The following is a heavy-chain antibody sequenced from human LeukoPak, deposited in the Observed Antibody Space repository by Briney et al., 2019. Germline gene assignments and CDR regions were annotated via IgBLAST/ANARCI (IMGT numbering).Heavy chain of an antibody. V-gene: IGHV3-7*01. CDR3: ARDQVGYSSSWDGTYYYYYYMDV. D-gene: IGHD6-13*01. CDR1: GGSISSYY. J-gene: IGHJ6*03. Sequence: ETLSLTCTVSGGSISSYYWSWIRQPPGKGLEWVANIKQDGSEKYYVDSVKGRFTISRDNAKNSLYLQMNSLRAEDTAVYYCARDQVGYSSSWDGTYYYYYYMDVWGKGTTVTVSS. CDR2: IKQDGSEK.